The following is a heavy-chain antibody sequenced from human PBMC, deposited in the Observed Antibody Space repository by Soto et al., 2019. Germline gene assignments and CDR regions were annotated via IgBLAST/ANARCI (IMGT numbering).Heavy chain of an antibody. Sequence: PSETLSVTCAVSSGSISSSNWWSWVRQPPGKGLEWIGEIYHSGSTNYNPSLKSRVTISVDKSKNQFSLKLSSVTAADTAVYYCAGSIAAAGPGNWFDPWGQGTLVTVSS. CDR1: SGSISSSNW. J-gene: IGHJ5*02. CDR3: AGSIAAAGPGNWFDP. D-gene: IGHD6-13*01. CDR2: IYHSGST. V-gene: IGHV4-4*02.